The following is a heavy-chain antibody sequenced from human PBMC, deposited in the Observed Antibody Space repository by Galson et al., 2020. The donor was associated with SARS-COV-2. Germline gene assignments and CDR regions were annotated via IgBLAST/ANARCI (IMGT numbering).Heavy chain of an antibody. J-gene: IGHJ3*02. CDR3: ASEISSLLWFGELLSDAFDI. D-gene: IGHD3-10*01. Sequence: SETLSLTCTVSGGSISSSSYYWGWIRQPPGKGLEWIGSIYYSGSTYYNPSLKSRVTISVDTSKNQFPLRLSSVTAADTAVYYCASEISSLLWFGELLSDAFDIWGQGTMVTVSS. CDR1: GGSISSSSYY. CDR2: IYYSGST. V-gene: IGHV4-39*01.